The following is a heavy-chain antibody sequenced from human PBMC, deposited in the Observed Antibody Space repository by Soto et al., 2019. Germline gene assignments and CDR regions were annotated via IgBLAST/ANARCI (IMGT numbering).Heavy chain of an antibody. CDR3: AKGGDIVVVVAATPVYLFDP. J-gene: IGHJ5*02. D-gene: IGHD2-15*01. CDR1: GFTFSSYA. Sequence: GGSLRLSCAASGFTFSSYAMSWVRQAPGKGLEWVSAISGSGGSTYYADSVKGRFTISRDNSKNTLYLQMNSLRAEDTAVYYCAKGGDIVVVVAATPVYLFDPWGQGTLVTVSS. V-gene: IGHV3-23*01. CDR2: ISGSGGST.